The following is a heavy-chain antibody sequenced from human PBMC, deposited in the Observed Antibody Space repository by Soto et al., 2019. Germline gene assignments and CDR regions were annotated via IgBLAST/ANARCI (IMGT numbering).Heavy chain of an antibody. J-gene: IGHJ6*02. Sequence: SVKVSCKASGYTFTSYGISWVRQSRVQRLEWIGWSVVGSGNTNDAQKFQERVTITRDMSTSTASMELTRLTSDDTAIYYCARGDSTDCSNGVCSSFYNHDMDVWGQGTTVTVSS. CDR2: SVVGSGNT. CDR1: GYTFTSYG. V-gene: IGHV1-58*02. D-gene: IGHD2-8*01. CDR3: ARGDSTDCSNGVCSSFYNHDMDV.